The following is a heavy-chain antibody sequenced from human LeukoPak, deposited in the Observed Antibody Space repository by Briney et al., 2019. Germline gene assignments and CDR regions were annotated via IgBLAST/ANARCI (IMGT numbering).Heavy chain of an antibody. CDR1: GFTFSSYG. V-gene: IGHV3-33*06. D-gene: IGHD6-13*01. J-gene: IGHJ3*02. CDR2: IWYDGSNK. CDR3: AKSGDIAAVDI. Sequence: GGSLRLSCAASGFTFSSYGMHWVRQAAGKGLEWVAVIWYDGSNKYYAVSVKGRFTISRDNSKDTLYLRMNSLRAEDTAVYYCAKSGDIAAVDIWGQGTMVTVSS.